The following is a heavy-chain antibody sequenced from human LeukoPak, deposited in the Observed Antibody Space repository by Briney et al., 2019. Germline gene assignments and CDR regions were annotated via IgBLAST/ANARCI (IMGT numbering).Heavy chain of an antibody. J-gene: IGHJ4*02. CDR1: GVSISSGSYY. CDR2: IYTSGST. D-gene: IGHD3-22*01. CDR3: ARGAGYYDSSGYKDY. V-gene: IGHV4-61*02. Sequence: SETLSLTCTVSGVSISSGSYYWSWLRQPAGKGLEWIARIYTSGSTNYNPSLKSRVTISVDTSKNQFSLKLSSVTAADTAVYYCARGAGYYDSSGYKDYWGQGTLVTVSS.